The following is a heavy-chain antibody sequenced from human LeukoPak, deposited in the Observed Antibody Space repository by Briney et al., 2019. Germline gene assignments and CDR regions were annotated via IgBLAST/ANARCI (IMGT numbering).Heavy chain of an antibody. CDR2: INPNSGGT. CDR1: GYTFTGYY. Sequence: GASVKVSCKASGYTFTGYYMHWVRQAPGQGLEWMGWINPNSGGTNYAQKFQGRVTMTRDTSISTAYMELSRLRSDDTAVYYCARDGVYYDSSGYYRFDYWGQGTLVTVSS. CDR3: ARDGVYYDSSGYYRFDY. V-gene: IGHV1-2*02. J-gene: IGHJ4*02. D-gene: IGHD3-22*01.